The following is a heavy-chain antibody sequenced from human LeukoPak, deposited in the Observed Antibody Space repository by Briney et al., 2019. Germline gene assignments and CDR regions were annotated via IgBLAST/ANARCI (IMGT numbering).Heavy chain of an antibody. D-gene: IGHD3-9*01. V-gene: IGHV3-43*02. CDR3: AKEGDYDILTGYYDY. CDR1: GFTFSSYW. CDR2: ISGDGGST. Sequence: SGGSLRLSCVVSGFTFSSYWMHWVRQAPGKGLEWVSLISGDGGSTYYADSVKGRFTISRDNSKNSLYLQMNSLRTEDTALCYCAKEGDYDILTGYYDYWGQGTLVTVSS. J-gene: IGHJ4*02.